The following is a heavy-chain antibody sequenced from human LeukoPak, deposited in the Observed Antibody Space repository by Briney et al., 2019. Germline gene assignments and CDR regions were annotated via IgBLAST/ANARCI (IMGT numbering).Heavy chain of an antibody. Sequence: SETLSLTCTVSGGSISSGSYYWSWIRQPAGKGLEWIGRIYTSGSTNYNPSLKSRVTISVDTSKNQFSLKLSSVTAADTAVYYCARGDSSGWYDFWFDPWGQGTLVTVSS. J-gene: IGHJ5*02. V-gene: IGHV4-61*02. CDR2: IYTSGST. CDR1: GGSISSGSYY. D-gene: IGHD6-19*01. CDR3: ARGDSSGWYDFWFDP.